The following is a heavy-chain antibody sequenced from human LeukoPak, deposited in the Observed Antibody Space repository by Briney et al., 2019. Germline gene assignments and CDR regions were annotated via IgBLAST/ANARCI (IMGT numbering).Heavy chain of an antibody. CDR3: ARGLRDDSGSPLDY. CDR2: INHSGST. CDR1: GGSISSYS. Sequence: PSETLSLTCTVSGGSISSYSWSWIRQPPGKGLVWIGEINHSGSTNYNPSLKSRVTISVDTSKNQFSLKLSSVTAADTAVYYCARGLRDDSGSPLDYWGQGTLVTVSS. J-gene: IGHJ4*02. V-gene: IGHV4-34*01. D-gene: IGHD3-10*01.